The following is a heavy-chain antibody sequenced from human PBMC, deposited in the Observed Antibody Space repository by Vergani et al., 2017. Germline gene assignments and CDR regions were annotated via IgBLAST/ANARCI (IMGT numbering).Heavy chain of an antibody. V-gene: IGHV3-30*02. CDR3: AKHFRGWGIDY. CDR1: GFTLSTYD. D-gene: IGHD3-16*01. J-gene: IGHJ4*02. CDR2: IQFDGSNQ. Sequence: QVQLVESGGGVVQRGGSLSLSCATSGFTLSTYDMQWIRPGPGKGLEFVAFIQFDGSNQYYADSVKGRFTLSRDFSKNTLYLQMNSLRTDDTATYYCAKHFRGWGIDYWGQGTQVIVSS.